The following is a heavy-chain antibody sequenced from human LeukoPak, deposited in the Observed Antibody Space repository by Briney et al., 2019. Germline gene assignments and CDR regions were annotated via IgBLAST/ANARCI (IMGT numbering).Heavy chain of an antibody. D-gene: IGHD2-2*01. CDR3: ARGQPPYYCSSTSCSGPFDY. J-gene: IGHJ4*02. V-gene: IGHV4-30-4*08. CDR1: GSSISSGYY. Sequence: PSETLSLTCTVSGSSISSGYYWGWIRQPPGKGLEWIGYIYYSGSTYYNPSLKSRVTISVDTSKNQFSLKLSSVTAADTAVYYCARGQPPYYCSSTSCSGPFDYWGQGTLVTVSS. CDR2: IYYSGST.